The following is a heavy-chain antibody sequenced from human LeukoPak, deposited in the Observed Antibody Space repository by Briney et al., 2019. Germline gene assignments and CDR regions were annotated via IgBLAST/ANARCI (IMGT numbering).Heavy chain of an antibody. J-gene: IGHJ6*02. Sequence: SETLSLTCTVSGGSISSGDYYWSWIRQPPGKGLEWIGYIYYSGSTNYNPSLKSRVTISVDTSKNQFSLKLSSVTAADTAVYYCARAPGVAATPLYGMDVWGQGTTVTVSS. CDR2: IYYSGST. D-gene: IGHD2-15*01. CDR3: ARAPGVAATPLYGMDV. CDR1: GGSISSGDYY. V-gene: IGHV4-61*08.